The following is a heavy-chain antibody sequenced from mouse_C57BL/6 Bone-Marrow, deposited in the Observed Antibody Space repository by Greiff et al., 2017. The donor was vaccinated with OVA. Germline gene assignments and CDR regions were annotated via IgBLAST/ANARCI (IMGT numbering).Heavy chain of an antibody. CDR1: DSEVFPIAY. CDR2: ILPSIGRT. Sequence: VQLQQSGSELRSPGSSVKLSCKDFDSEVFPIAYMSWVRQKPGHGFAWIGGILPSIGRTIYGEKFEDKATLDADTLSNTAYLELNSLTSEDSVIYYCARRWLLGPLDYWGQGTTLTVSS. CDR3: ARRWLLGPLDY. D-gene: IGHD2-3*01. J-gene: IGHJ2*01. V-gene: IGHV15-2*01.